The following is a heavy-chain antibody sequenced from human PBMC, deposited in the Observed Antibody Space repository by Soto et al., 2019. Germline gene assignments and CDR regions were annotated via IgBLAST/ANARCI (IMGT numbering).Heavy chain of an antibody. CDR3: ASGPYYDILTDYYRPGYFDY. CDR1: GGSFSGYY. V-gene: IGHV4-34*01. J-gene: IGHJ4*02. Sequence: SETLSLTCAVYGGSFSGYYWSWIRQPPGKGLEWIGEINHSGSTNYNPSLKSRVTISVDTSKNQFSLKLSSVTAADTAVYYCASGPYYDILTDYYRPGYFDYWGQGTLVTVSS. D-gene: IGHD3-9*01. CDR2: INHSGST.